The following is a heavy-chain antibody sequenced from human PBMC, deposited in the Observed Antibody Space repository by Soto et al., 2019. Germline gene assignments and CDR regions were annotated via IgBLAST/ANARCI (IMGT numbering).Heavy chain of an antibody. J-gene: IGHJ4*02. CDR2: INNDGSVT. Sequence: GGSLRLSCAASGFTFSSYRMHWVRQAPGKGLVWVSRINNDGSVTNYADSVKGRFTISRDNAKSTLYLQMSSLRAEDTAVYYCAKSAGPESQLPFDYWGQGTLVTVSS. V-gene: IGHV3-74*01. CDR3: AKSAGPESQLPFDY. D-gene: IGHD2-2*01. CDR1: GFTFSSYR.